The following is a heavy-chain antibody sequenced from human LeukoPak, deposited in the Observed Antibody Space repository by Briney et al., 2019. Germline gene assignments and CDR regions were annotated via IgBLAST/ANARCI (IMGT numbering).Heavy chain of an antibody. D-gene: IGHD2-2*01. J-gene: IGHJ4*02. Sequence: GGSLILSCAASGFTFSSYGRSWVRQAPGKVLEWVSAISGSGGSTYYADSVKGRFTIARDNSKNTLYLQMNSLRAEDTAVYYCAKDVDVVVPAAFDYWGQGTLVTVSS. V-gene: IGHV3-23*01. CDR1: GFTFSSYG. CDR3: AKDVDVVVPAAFDY. CDR2: ISGSGGST.